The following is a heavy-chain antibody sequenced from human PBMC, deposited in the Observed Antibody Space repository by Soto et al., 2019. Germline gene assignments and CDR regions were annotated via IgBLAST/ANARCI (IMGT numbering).Heavy chain of an antibody. CDR1: GGSIRSYY. J-gene: IGHJ3*02. V-gene: IGHV4-59*01. Sequence: QVQLQESGPGLVKPSETLSLTCTVSGGSIRSYYWSWIRQPPGKGLEWIGYIYYSGSTNYNPSLKSRVTTSVDTSKKQFSLKLSSVTAADTAVYYCARNYGHAFDIWGQGTMVTVSS. D-gene: IGHD1-7*01. CDR3: ARNYGHAFDI. CDR2: IYYSGST.